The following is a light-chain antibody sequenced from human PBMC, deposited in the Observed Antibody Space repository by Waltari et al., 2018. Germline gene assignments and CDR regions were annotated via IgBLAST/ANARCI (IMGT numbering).Light chain of an antibody. CDR2: GSS. CDR1: GYNIGAGYD. Sequence: QSVLTQPPSVSGAPGQRVTISCTGSGYNIGAGYDVHWYQQVPRAAPKLLIYGSSRRPLGVPDRFFGSTSGTSASLAITGLQAEDEAVYYCQSYDTTLSVVFGGGTKLTVL. J-gene: IGLJ3*02. CDR3: QSYDTTLSVV. V-gene: IGLV1-40*01.